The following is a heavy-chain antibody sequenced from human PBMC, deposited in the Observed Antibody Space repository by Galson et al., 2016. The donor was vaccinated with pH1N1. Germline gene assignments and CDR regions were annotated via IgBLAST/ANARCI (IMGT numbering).Heavy chain of an antibody. CDR3: ARDRGFLSVTTSDFHM. D-gene: IGHD4-17*01. V-gene: IGHV3-7*03. CDR1: GFTFSRYW. CDR2: IKQDGSEK. J-gene: IGHJ3*02. Sequence: SLRLSCAASGFTFSRYWMSWVRQAPGKGLEWVANIKQDGSEKNYVDSVKGRFTVSRDNAKNSLYLQMNSLRGGDTAVYYCARDRGFLSVTTSDFHMWGQGTMVTVSS.